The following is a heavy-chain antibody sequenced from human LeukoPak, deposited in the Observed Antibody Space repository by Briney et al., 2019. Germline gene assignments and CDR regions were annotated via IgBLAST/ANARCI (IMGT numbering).Heavy chain of an antibody. CDR3: ARLSANSSAYFFDY. Sequence: TGGSLRLSYAASGFTVGSNYMSWVRQAPGKGLEWVSIIYRGGSTNYADSVKGRFTISRDTSKNTLYLQMNSLRAEDTAVYYCARLSANSSAYFFDYWGQETLVTVSS. V-gene: IGHV3-66*04. CDR1: GFTVGSNY. CDR2: IYRGGST. D-gene: IGHD3-22*01. J-gene: IGHJ4*02.